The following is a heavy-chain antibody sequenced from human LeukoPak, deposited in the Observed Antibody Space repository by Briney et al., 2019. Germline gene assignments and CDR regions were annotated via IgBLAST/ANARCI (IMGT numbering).Heavy chain of an antibody. CDR3: ARDCCGYRSWFAP. J-gene: IGHJ5*02. Sequence: PSETLPLTCTVSGGSIISDDFYWGWIRQPPGKGLEWIGSIFHSGNTYYNSSLKSRVTISVDKSKNQFSLILTSVTAADTAVYYCARDCCGYRSWFAPWSQGTLVTVSS. CDR2: IFHSGNT. D-gene: IGHD6-25*01. V-gene: IGHV4-39*07. CDR1: GGSIISDDFY.